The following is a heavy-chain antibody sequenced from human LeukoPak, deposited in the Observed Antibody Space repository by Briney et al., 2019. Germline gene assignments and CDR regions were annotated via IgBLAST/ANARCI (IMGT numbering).Heavy chain of an antibody. CDR1: GFTFSSYA. J-gene: IGHJ4*02. Sequence: PGGSLRLSCAASGFTFSSYAMSWVRQAPGKGLEWVSAISGSGGRIYYGASVKGRFTISRDNSKNTLNLQMNSLRAEDTAVYYCAEGGSSSGWSKFDYRGQGTLVTVSS. CDR2: ISGSGGRI. D-gene: IGHD6-19*01. CDR3: AEGGSSSGWSKFDY. V-gene: IGHV3-23*01.